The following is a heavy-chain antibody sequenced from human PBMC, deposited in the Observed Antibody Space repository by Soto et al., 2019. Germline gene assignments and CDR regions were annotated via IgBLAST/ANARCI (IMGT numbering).Heavy chain of an antibody. CDR2: ISGSGGST. J-gene: IGHJ4*02. V-gene: IGHV3-23*01. CDR3: AKDKSIAAAGTDIFDY. D-gene: IGHD6-13*01. Sequence: EVQLLESXXXXVQPGGSLRLSCAASGFTFXXYAMSWVRQAPGKGXXXXSAISGSGGSTYYADSVKGRFTISRDNSKNTLYLQMNSLRAEDTAVYYCAKDKSIAAAGTDIFDYWGQGTLVTVSS. CDR1: GFTFXXYA.